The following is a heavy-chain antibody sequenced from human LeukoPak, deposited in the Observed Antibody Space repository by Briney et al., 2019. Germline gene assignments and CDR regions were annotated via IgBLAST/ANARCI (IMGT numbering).Heavy chain of an antibody. V-gene: IGHV1-18*01. Sequence: ASVKVSCKASGYTFTSYGISWARQAPGQGLEWMGWISAYNGNTNYAQKLQGRVTMTTDTSTSTAYMELRSLRSDDTAVYYCARHRRYCSSTSCVFDYWGQGTLVTVSS. CDR2: ISAYNGNT. CDR1: GYTFTSYG. D-gene: IGHD2-2*01. J-gene: IGHJ4*02. CDR3: ARHRRYCSSTSCVFDY.